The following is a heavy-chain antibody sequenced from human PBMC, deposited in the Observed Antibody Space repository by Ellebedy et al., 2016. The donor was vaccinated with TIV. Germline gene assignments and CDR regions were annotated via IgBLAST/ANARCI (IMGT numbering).Heavy chain of an antibody. V-gene: IGHV4-39*01. CDR3: ARHGSNGWYVFFDH. CDR1: GASISSSNSY. D-gene: IGHD6-19*01. CDR2: IYYSGST. J-gene: IGHJ4*02. Sequence: SETLSLTXSVSGASISSSNSYWGWIRQPPGKGLEWIGSIYYSGSTYYNPSLKSRVTIFADTSKNEFSLKLSSVTAADTAVYFCARHGSNGWYVFFDHWGRGTLVTVSS.